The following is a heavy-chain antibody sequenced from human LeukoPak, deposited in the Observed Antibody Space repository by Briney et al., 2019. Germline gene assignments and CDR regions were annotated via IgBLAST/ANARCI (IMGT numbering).Heavy chain of an antibody. V-gene: IGHV3-33*01. Sequence: PGGSLRLSCAASGFTFSNYGMHWVRQAPGKGLEWVAVIWFDGNNKYYVDSVKGRFTISRDNSKNTLYLQMNSLRAEDTSVYYCARIGGDRHPIEYWGQGTLVTVSS. D-gene: IGHD2-21*02. CDR2: IWFDGNNK. CDR1: GFTFSNYG. J-gene: IGHJ4*02. CDR3: ARIGGDRHPIEY.